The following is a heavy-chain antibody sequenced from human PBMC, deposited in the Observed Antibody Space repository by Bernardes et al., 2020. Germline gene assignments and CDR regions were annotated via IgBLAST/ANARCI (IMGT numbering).Heavy chain of an antibody. J-gene: IGHJ3*02. CDR2: ISYDGSNK. CDR1: GFTFSSYA. Sequence: GWSLRLSCAASGFTFSSYAMHWVRQAPGKGLEWVAVISYDGSNKYYADSVKGRFTISRDNSKNTLYLQMNSLRAEDTAVYYCARDPQFGAFDIWGQGTMVTVSS. V-gene: IGHV3-30-3*01. CDR3: ARDPQFGAFDI. D-gene: IGHD3-16*01.